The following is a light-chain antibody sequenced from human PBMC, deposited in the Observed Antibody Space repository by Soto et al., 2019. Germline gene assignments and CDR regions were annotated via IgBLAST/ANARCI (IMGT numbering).Light chain of an antibody. Sequence: IQMTQSPSTLSASVGDRVTITCRASQSVSGWLAWYQQKPGEAPKLLIYDASALSRGVPSRFSGSGSGTKFTLTIASLQPDDFATYYCQQYETFSGTFGPGTKVDIK. CDR2: DAS. CDR3: QQYETFSGT. J-gene: IGKJ1*01. CDR1: QSVSGW. V-gene: IGKV1-5*01.